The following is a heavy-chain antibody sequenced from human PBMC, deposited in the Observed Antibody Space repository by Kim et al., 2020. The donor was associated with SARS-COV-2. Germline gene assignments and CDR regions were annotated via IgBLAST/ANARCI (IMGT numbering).Heavy chain of an antibody. CDR3: ARPRLDNKVGANNYYYYYGMDV. CDR1: GYTFTSYG. CDR2: ISAYNGNT. Sequence: ASVKVSCKASGYTFTSYGISWVRQAPGQGLEWMGWISAYNGNTNYAQKLQGRVTMTTDTSTSTAYMELRSLRSDDTAVYYCARPRLDNKVGANNYYYYYGMDVWGQGTTVTVSS. J-gene: IGHJ6*02. D-gene: IGHD1-26*01. V-gene: IGHV1-18*01.